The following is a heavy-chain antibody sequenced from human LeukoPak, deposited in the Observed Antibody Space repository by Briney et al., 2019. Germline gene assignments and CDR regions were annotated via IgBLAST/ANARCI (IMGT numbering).Heavy chain of an antibody. CDR2: LYTNENT. J-gene: IGHJ6*03. D-gene: IGHD2-21*02. V-gene: IGHV4-61*02. Sequence: SETLSLTCSVPGDSIGSGRYYWTWIRQPAGKGLQWIGRLYTNENTNYNPSLESRVSISVDTSKTQFFLKLTSVTAADTAVYFCARGVVTDDYYMDVWGKGTAITVSS. CDR1: GDSIGSGRYY. CDR3: ARGVVTDDYYMDV.